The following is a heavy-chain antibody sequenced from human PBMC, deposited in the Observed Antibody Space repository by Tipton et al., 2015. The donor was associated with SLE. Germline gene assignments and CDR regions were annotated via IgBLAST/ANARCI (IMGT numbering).Heavy chain of an antibody. CDR2: ISSSGSTI. CDR1: GFTLNTYE. D-gene: IGHD1-1*01. Sequence: GSLRLSCVASGFTLNTYEMNWVRQAPGKGLEWVSYISSSGSTIYYVDSVKGRFTISRDNAKNSLYLQMNSLRAEDTAVYYCARGLTATGPYNWFDPWGQGTLVTVSS. CDR3: ARGLTATGPYNWFDP. J-gene: IGHJ5*02. V-gene: IGHV3-48*03.